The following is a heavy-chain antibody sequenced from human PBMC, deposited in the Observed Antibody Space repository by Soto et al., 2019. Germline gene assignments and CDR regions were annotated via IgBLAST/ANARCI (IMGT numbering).Heavy chain of an antibody. Sequence: QVQLVRSGAEVKKPGASVKVSCKASGYTFTGYYMHWVRQAPGQGLEWMGWINPNSGGTNYAQKFQGWVTMTRDTSISTAYMELSRLRSDDTAVYYCARGVKYYYDSSGYYSTGLVDYWGQGTLVTVSS. CDR3: ARGVKYYYDSSGYYSTGLVDY. J-gene: IGHJ4*02. V-gene: IGHV1-2*04. D-gene: IGHD3-22*01. CDR1: GYTFTGYY. CDR2: INPNSGGT.